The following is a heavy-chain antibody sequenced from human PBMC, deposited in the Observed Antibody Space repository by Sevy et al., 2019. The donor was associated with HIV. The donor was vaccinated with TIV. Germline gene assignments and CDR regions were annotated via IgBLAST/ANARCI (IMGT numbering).Heavy chain of an antibody. V-gene: IGHV5-51*01. J-gene: IGHJ4*02. D-gene: IGHD3-22*01. CDR1: GYSFTSHW. CDR3: ATSRSGYFDSSGYYIY. CDR2: IHPDDSAS. Sequence: GESLKISCKGSGYSFTSHWIGWVRHMPGKGLEWMGIIHPDDSASRYSPSFQGQVTFSADKSISTAYLQWSSLKASDTAMYYCATSRSGYFDSSGYYIYWGQGTLVTVSS.